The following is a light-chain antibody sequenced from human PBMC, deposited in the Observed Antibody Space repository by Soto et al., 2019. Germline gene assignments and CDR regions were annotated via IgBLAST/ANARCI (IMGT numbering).Light chain of an antibody. CDR2: DGS. V-gene: IGLV2-23*01. J-gene: IGLJ1*01. CDR1: SSDVGNYNL. Sequence: QSALTQPASVSGSPGQSITISCTGTSSDVGNYNLVSWYQHHPGKAPKLMIYDGSKRPSGVSNRFSGSKSGNTASLTISGLQAEDECDYYCCSYATTSTYVFGTGTKVIVL. CDR3: CSYATTSTYV.